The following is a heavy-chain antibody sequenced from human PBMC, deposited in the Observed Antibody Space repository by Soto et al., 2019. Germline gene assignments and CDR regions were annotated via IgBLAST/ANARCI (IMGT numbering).Heavy chain of an antibody. V-gene: IGHV3-30*18. Sequence: GGSLRLSGAASGFTFSSYGMHWVRQAPGKGLEWVTGILYDGSDKYYADPVKGRFPIYRENSKNTRYLQMNSLRTEDSAVYYCAKAGGGFGDFVHHWGQGTPVTVSS. D-gene: IGHD3-10*01. CDR1: GFTFSSYG. CDR3: AKAGGGFGDFVHH. J-gene: IGHJ4*02. CDR2: ILYDGSDK.